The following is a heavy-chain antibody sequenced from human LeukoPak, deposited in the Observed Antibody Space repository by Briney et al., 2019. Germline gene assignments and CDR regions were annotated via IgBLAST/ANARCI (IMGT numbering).Heavy chain of an antibody. D-gene: IGHD3-3*01. V-gene: IGHV1-69*02. Sequence: AASVKVSCKASGGTFSSYTISWVRQAPGQGLEWMGRIIPILGIANYAQKFQGRVTITADESTSTAYMELSSLRSEDTAVYYCARGNYDFWSGYPFDAFDIWGQGTMVTVSS. CDR2: IIPILGIA. J-gene: IGHJ3*02. CDR3: ARGNYDFWSGYPFDAFDI. CDR1: GGTFSSYT.